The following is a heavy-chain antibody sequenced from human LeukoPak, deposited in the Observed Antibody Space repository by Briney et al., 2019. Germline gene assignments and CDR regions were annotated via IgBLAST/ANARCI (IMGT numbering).Heavy chain of an antibody. CDR2: FSGSGGST. D-gene: IGHD1-26*01. Sequence: GGSLRLSCAASGFTFSSYAMSWVRQAPGEGLEWVSTFSGSGGSTYYADSVKGRFTISRDNSKNTLYLQMNSLRADDTAVYYCAKGVGPFDYWGQGTLVTVSS. CDR3: AKGVGPFDY. CDR1: GFTFSSYA. J-gene: IGHJ4*02. V-gene: IGHV3-23*01.